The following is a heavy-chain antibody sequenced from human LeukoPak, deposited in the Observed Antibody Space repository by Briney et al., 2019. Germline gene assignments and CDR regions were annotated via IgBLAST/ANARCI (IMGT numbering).Heavy chain of an antibody. CDR3: XXXXXXTXAFXI. V-gene: IGHV5-51*01. CDR2: IYPGDSDT. J-gene: IGHJ3*02. CDR1: XYSXTSYW. Sequence: SXXGXXYSXTSYWIGWVRQMPGKGLGWMGIIYPGDSDTRYSPSFEGQVTISADKSSSTAYLQWSSLKASEAARYSXXXXXXXTXAFXIWGQGTMVTVSS.